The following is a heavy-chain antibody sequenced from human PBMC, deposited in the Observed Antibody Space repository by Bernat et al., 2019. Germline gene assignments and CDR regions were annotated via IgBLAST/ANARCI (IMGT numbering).Heavy chain of an antibody. V-gene: IGHV3-53*04. D-gene: IGHD3-10*01. J-gene: IGHJ6*02. Sequence: EVQLVESGGGLVQPGGSLRLSCAASGFTVSSNYMSWVRQAPGKGLEWVSVIYSGGSTYYADSVKGRFTISRHNSKNTLYLQMNSLSAEDTAVYYCARDPDLSGSYYRGSTYYGMDVWGQGTTVTVSS. CDR2: IYSGGST. CDR3: ARDPDLSGSYYRGSTYYGMDV. CDR1: GFTVSSNY.